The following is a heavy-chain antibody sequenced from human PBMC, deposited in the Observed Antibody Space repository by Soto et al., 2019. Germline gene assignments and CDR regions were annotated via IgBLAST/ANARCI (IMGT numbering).Heavy chain of an antibody. J-gene: IGHJ6*02. D-gene: IGHD3-16*02. CDR2: ISGTGGST. V-gene: IGHV3-23*01. CDR3: AKDRGDYVWGTYRYFYYYCGMDV. CDR1: GFTFSSYA. Sequence: EVQLLESGGGLVQPGGSLRLSCAASGFTFSSYAMSWVRQAPGKGLEWVSAISGTGGSTYYADSVKDRFTISRDNSKNTXXLXMXXLRAEDTAVYYCAKDRGDYVWGTYRYFYYYCGMDVWGQGTTVTVSS.